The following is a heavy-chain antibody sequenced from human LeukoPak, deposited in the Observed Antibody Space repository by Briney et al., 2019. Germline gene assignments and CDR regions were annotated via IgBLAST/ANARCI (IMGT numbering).Heavy chain of an antibody. CDR1: GGSISSSSYY. CDR2: IYYSGST. D-gene: IGHD6-13*01. Sequence: KPSETLSLTCTVSGGSISSSSYYWGWIRQPPGKGLEWIGSIYYSGSTYYNPSLKSRVTISVDTSKNQFSLKLSSVTAADTAVYYCARREQQLEWFDPWGQGTLVTVSS. V-gene: IGHV4-39*01. CDR3: ARREQQLEWFDP. J-gene: IGHJ5*02.